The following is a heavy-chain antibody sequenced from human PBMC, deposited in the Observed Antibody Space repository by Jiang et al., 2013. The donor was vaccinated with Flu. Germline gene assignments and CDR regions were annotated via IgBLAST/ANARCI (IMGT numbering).Heavy chain of an antibody. J-gene: IGHJ4*02. CDR3: ALIFYYETSGFYFFDY. CDR2: MHNIGTT. V-gene: IGHV4-4*07. D-gene: IGHD3-22*01. Sequence: GPGLVKPSETLSLTCTVSGASTNSYYWSWIRQPAGKGLEWIGRMHNIGTTNYNPSLKSRVTMSVDTSKNQFSLDVRSVTAADTAVYFCALIFYYETSGFYFFDYWGQGTLVTVSS. CDR1: GASTNSYY.